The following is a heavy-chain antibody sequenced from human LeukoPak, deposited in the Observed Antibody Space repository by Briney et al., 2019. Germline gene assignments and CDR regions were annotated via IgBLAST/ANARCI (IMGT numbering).Heavy chain of an antibody. CDR2: IYYSGST. J-gene: IGHJ6*02. CDR1: GGSISSYY. D-gene: IGHD3-22*01. V-gene: IGHV4-59*01. CDR3: ARDSIVVVRGGFYYYYGMDV. Sequence: SETLSLTCTVSGGSISSYYWSWIWQPPGKGLEWIGYIYYSGSTNYNPSLKSRVTISVDTSKNQFSLKLSSVTTADTAVYYCARDSIVVVRGGFYYYYGMDVWGQGTTVTVSS.